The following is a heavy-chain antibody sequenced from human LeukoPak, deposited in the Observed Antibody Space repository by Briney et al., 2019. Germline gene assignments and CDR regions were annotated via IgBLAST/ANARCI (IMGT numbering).Heavy chain of an antibody. CDR3: ATGYSYGRYYYYMDV. Sequence: PGGSLRLSCAASGFTFSSYGMHWVRQAPGKGLEWVAFIRYDGSNKYYADSVKGRFTISRDNSKNTLYLQMNSLRAEDAAVYYCATGYSYGRYYYYMDVWGKGTTVTVSS. J-gene: IGHJ6*03. D-gene: IGHD5-18*01. V-gene: IGHV3-30*02. CDR2: IRYDGSNK. CDR1: GFTFSSYG.